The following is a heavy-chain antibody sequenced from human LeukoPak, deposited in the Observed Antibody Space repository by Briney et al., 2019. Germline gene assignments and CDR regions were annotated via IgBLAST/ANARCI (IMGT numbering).Heavy chain of an antibody. CDR1: GFTFDDYA. CDR2: ISWNSGSI. D-gene: IGHD6-13*01. V-gene: IGHV3-9*01. CDR3: AKDIKEYSSSSPYYFDY. Sequence: GGSLRLSCAASGFTFDDYAMHWFRQAPGKGLEWVSGISWNSGSIGYADSVKGRFTISRDNAKNSLYLQMNSLRAEDTALYYCAKDIKEYSSSSPYYFDYWGQGTLVTVSS. J-gene: IGHJ4*02.